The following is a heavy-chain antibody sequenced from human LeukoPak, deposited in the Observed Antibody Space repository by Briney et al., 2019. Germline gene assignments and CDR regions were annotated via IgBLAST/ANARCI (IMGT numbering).Heavy chain of an antibody. V-gene: IGHV1-18*01. CDR3: ARGYCSSTSCYAVDY. CDR1: GYTFTSYG. J-gene: IGHJ4*02. CDR2: IITHNGNT. Sequence: ASVKVSCKASGYTFTSYGISWVRLAPGQGLEWMGWIITHNGNTNYTQKLQGRVTMTTDTSTTTAYMELRSLRSDDTAVYYCARGYCSSTSCYAVDYWGQGTLVAVSS. D-gene: IGHD2-2*01.